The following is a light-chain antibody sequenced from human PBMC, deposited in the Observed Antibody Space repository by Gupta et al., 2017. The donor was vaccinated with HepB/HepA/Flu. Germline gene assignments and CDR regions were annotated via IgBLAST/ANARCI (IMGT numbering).Light chain of an antibody. Sequence: SYVLTPPTSGSVAPGKTARITCGGNNIGSKSVHWYQQKPGQAPVLVVYVYSDRPSGIPERFSGSNSGNTATLTISRVEAGDEADYYCQVGDSSSDHGVFGGGTKLTVL. V-gene: IGLV3-21*03. CDR3: QVGDSSSDHGV. CDR2: VYS. J-gene: IGLJ2*01. CDR1: NIGSKS.